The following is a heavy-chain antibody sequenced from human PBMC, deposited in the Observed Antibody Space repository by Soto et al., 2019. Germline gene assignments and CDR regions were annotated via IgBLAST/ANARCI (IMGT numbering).Heavy chain of an antibody. CDR1: GGSISSGGYY. CDR3: AGEDLSLASAFDI. Sequence: QVQLQESGPGLVKPSQTLSLTCTVSGGSISSGGYYWSWIRQHPGKGLEWIGYIYYSGSTYYNPSLKSRVTISVDTSKNQFSLKLSSVTAADTAVYYCAGEDLSLASAFDIWGQGTMLTVSS. V-gene: IGHV4-31*03. J-gene: IGHJ3*02. CDR2: IYYSGST.